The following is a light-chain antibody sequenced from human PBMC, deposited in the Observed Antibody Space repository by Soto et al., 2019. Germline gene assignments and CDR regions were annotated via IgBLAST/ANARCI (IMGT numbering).Light chain of an antibody. CDR2: STT. V-gene: IGLV7-43*01. CDR1: TGPVTSDYD. CDR3: LLYYGAAVV. J-gene: IGLJ2*01. Sequence: QAVVTQEPSLTVSPGGTVTLTCSSSTGPVTSDYDPNWFQQKPGQAPRALIYSTTKEHSCTPALFSGSLLCGKAALTLSGVQPEDEADYYCLLYYGAAVVFGGGTQLTVL.